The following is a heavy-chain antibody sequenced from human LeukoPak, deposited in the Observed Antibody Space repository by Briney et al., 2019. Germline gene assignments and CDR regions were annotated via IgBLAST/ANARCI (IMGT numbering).Heavy chain of an antibody. CDR3: VTDTSMGGLFDY. J-gene: IGHJ4*02. D-gene: IGHD5-18*01. V-gene: IGHV3-48*02. Sequence: PGGPLRRSCAASGFTFSRDCMNWVREAPGKGLEWVSYISSSSNTIYYADSVKGRFTISRDNAKNSLYLQMNSLRDEDTALYYCVTDTSMGGLFDYWGQGTLVTVSS. CDR1: GFTFSRDC. CDR2: ISSSSNTI.